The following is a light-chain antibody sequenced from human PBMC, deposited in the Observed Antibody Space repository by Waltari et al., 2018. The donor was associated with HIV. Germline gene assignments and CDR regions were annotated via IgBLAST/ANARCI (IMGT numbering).Light chain of an antibody. Sequence: QSALTQPRSVSGSPGQSVTISCTGTSRDVGAYNYVSWYQQHPGKAPKVIISDVSKRPSGFPDRFSGSKSGNTASLTISGLQAEDEADYDCCSYAGSYTRVFGGGTKLTVL. V-gene: IGLV2-11*01. CDR1: SRDVGAYNY. CDR2: DVS. J-gene: IGLJ3*02. CDR3: CSYAGSYTRV.